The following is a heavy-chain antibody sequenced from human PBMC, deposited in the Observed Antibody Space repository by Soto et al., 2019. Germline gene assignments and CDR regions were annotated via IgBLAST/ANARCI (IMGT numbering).Heavy chain of an antibody. CDR3: AKSDPEFFGYGMDV. V-gene: IGHV3-23*01. CDR1: GFTFSSYA. CDR2: ISGSGGST. J-gene: IGHJ6*02. D-gene: IGHD3-3*01. Sequence: ESLSISCAASGFTFSSYAISWVRQAPGKGLEWVSAISGSGGSTYYADSVKGRFTISRDNSKNTLYLQMNSLRAEDTAVYYSAKSDPEFFGYGMDVWGQGTTVAGSS.